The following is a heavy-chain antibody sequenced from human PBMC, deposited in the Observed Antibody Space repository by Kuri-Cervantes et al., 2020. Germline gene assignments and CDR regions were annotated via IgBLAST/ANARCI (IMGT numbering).Heavy chain of an antibody. V-gene: IGHV3-23*01. J-gene: IGHJ4*02. CDR2: IIENGGST. D-gene: IGHD3-10*01. Sequence: GGSLSLPGSASGFTFSSYSMNWVRQAPGKGLEWVSGIIENGGSTYYADSVKGRFSISRDNSKNTLYLQMNSLRAEDTAIYYCVKDYGSGNYPFGDCWGQGTLVTVSS. CDR1: GFTFSSYS. CDR3: VKDYGSGNYPFGDC.